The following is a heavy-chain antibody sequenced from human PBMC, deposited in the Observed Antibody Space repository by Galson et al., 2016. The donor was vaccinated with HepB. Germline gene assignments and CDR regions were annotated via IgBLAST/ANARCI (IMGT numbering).Heavy chain of an antibody. J-gene: IGHJ3*02. V-gene: IGHV1-46*03. CDR1: GYTFTSYY. Sequence: SVKVSCKASGYTFTSYYMHWVRQAPGQGLEWMGIINPSGGSTSYAQKFQGRVTMTRDTSTSTVYMELSSLRSEDTAVYYCARGLRYSRGWYSVLFAFDICGQGTMVTVSS. CDR2: INPSGGST. CDR3: ARGLRYSRGWYSVLFAFDI. D-gene: IGHD6-19*01.